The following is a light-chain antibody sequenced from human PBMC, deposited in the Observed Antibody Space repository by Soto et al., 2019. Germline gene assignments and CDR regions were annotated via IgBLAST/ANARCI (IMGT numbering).Light chain of an antibody. V-gene: IGKV1-33*01. CDR1: QDISNY. Sequence: DIQMTQSPSSLSASVGDRVTITCQASQDISNYLTWYQQKPGKAPKLLIYDASNLETVVPSRFSGSGSGTDFTFTISSLQPEDIATYYCQQYDNLPPPFGQGTKLEIK. CDR3: QQYDNLPPP. CDR2: DAS. J-gene: IGKJ2*01.